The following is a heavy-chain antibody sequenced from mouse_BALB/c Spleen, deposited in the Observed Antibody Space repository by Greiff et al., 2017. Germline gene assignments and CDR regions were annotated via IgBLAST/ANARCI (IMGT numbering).Heavy chain of an antibody. CDR1: GYTFTSYN. Sequence: QVQLQQPGAELVKPGASVKMSCKASGYTFTSYNMHWVKQTPGQGLEWIGAIYPGNGDTSYNQKFKGKATLTADKSSSTAYMQLSSLTSEDSAVYYCARMAIYYGYVDYWGQGTTLTVSS. D-gene: IGHD2-1*01. CDR2: IYPGNGDT. CDR3: ARMAIYYGYVDY. J-gene: IGHJ2*01. V-gene: IGHV1-12*01.